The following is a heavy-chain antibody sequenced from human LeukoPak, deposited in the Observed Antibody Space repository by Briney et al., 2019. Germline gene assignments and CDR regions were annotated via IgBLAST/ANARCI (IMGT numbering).Heavy chain of an antibody. J-gene: IGHJ4*02. V-gene: IGHV1-2*02. CDR1: GYTFTGYY. CDR2: ISPNSGDT. Sequence: ASVKLSCKASGYTFTGYYMHWVRQAPGQGLEWMGWISPNSGDTDIAQKFQGRVTMTRDTSISTAYMELSRLRSDDTAVYYCARAAITIFGVVIPYYFDYWGQGTLVTVSS. D-gene: IGHD3-3*01. CDR3: ARAAITIFGVVIPYYFDY.